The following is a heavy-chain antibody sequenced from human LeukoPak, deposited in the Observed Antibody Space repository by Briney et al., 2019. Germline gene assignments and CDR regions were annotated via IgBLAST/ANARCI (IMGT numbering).Heavy chain of an antibody. CDR1: GFTFDDYA. CDR2: ISSSSSYI. V-gene: IGHV3-21*01. CDR3: ARDYYDSSGYFDY. Sequence: PGRSLRLSCAASGFTFDDYAMHWVRQAPGKGLEWVSSISSSSSYIYYADSVKGRFTISRDNAKNSLYLQMNSLRAEDTAVYYCARDYYDSSGYFDYWGQGTLVTVSS. D-gene: IGHD3-22*01. J-gene: IGHJ4*02.